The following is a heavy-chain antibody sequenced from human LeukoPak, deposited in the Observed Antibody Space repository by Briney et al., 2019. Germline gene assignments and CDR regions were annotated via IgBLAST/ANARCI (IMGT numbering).Heavy chain of an antibody. V-gene: IGHV4-61*08. D-gene: IGHD3-3*01. J-gene: IGHJ4*02. Sequence: SQTLSLTCAVSGGSIISGAYYWSWVRQPPGKRLEWIGHIYYSGSTNYNPSLKSRVTISVDTSKNQFSLKLSSVTAADTAVYYCASRSSIWSGYQDTLYYFDSWGQGTLVTVSS. CDR3: ASRSSIWSGYQDTLYYFDS. CDR1: GGSIISGAYY. CDR2: IYYSGST.